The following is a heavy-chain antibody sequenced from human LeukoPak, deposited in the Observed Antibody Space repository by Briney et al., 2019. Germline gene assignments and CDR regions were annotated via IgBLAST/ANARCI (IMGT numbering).Heavy chain of an antibody. V-gene: IGHV3-23*01. J-gene: IGHJ4*02. CDR2: ISGSGGTT. CDR3: ARDRVVGATGWDFDF. CDR1: GFTFSSYV. Sequence: GGSLRLSCAASGFTFSSYVMSWVRQAPGKGLEWVSGISGSGGTTYYADSVKGRFTISRDNAKNSLYLQMNSLRAEDTAVYYCARDRVVGATGWDFDFWGQGTLVTVSS. D-gene: IGHD1-26*01.